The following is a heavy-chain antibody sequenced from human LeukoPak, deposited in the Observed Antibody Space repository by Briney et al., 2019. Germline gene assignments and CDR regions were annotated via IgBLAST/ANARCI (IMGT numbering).Heavy chain of an antibody. CDR1: GYTFNRYG. CDR3: AKEWWYSGYDWNWFDP. V-gene: IGHV1-2*02. Sequence: ASVKVSCKASGYTFNRYGMNWVRQAPGQGLEWMGWINPNSGGTNYAQKFQGRVTMTRDTSISTAYMELSRLRSDDTAVYYCAKEWWYSGYDWNWFDPWGQGTLVTVSS. CDR2: INPNSGGT. D-gene: IGHD5-12*01. J-gene: IGHJ5*02.